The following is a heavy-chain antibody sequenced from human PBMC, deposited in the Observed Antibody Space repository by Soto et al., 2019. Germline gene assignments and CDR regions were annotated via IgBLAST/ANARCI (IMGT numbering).Heavy chain of an antibody. CDR3: ELISRGSGNFFVY. D-gene: IGHD3-10*01. CDR2: SYSAGNT. CDR1: RFTLSRDY. Sequence: PGGYLRLSGAASRFTLSRDYMGWVRQAPRKGLEWVSISYSAGNTYYADSVKGRITISRDNSKNTVYLQMNSLRAEDTAVYYCELISRGSGNFFVYSGPGTLVTGFS. J-gene: IGHJ4*02. V-gene: IGHV3-66*01.